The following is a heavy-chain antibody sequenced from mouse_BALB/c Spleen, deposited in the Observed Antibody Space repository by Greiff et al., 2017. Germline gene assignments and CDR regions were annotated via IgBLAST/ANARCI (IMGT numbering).Heavy chain of an antibody. CDR2: IYPGNSDT. Sequence: VQLQQSGTVLARPGASVKMSCKASGYSFTSYWMHWVKQRPGQGLEWIGAIYPGNSDTSYNQKFKGKAKLTAVTSASTAYMELSSLTNEASAVYYCTREGGSDYCAMAYWGQGTSVAVSS. CDR1: GYSFTSYW. J-gene: IGHJ4*01. D-gene: IGHD3-3*01. CDR3: TREGGSDYCAMAY. V-gene: IGHV1-5*01.